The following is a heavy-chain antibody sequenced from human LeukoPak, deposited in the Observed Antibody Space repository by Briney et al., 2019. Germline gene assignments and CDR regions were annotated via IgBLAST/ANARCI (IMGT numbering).Heavy chain of an antibody. Sequence: GASVKVSCKASGGTFSSYAISWVRQAPGQGLEWMGWINPNSGGTNYAQKFQGRVTMTRDTSISTAYMELSRLRSDDTAVYYCARLIAARQVGDYWGQGTLVTVSS. J-gene: IGHJ4*02. D-gene: IGHD6-6*01. CDR1: GGTFSSYA. V-gene: IGHV1-2*02. CDR3: ARLIAARQVGDY. CDR2: INPNSGGT.